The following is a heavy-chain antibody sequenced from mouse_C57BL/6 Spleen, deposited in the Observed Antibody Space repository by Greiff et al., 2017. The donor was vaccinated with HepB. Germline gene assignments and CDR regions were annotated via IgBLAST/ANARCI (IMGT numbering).Heavy chain of an antibody. J-gene: IGHJ2*01. V-gene: IGHV5-6*01. Sequence: DVQLQESGGDLVKPGGSLKLSCAASGFTFSSYGMSWVRQTPDKRLEWVATISSGGSYTYYPDSVKGRFTISRDNAKNTLYLQMSSLKSEDTAMYYCARQDITTVVANYFDYWGQGTTLTVSS. CDR3: ARQDITTVVANYFDY. CDR2: ISSGGSYT. D-gene: IGHD1-1*01. CDR1: GFTFSSYG.